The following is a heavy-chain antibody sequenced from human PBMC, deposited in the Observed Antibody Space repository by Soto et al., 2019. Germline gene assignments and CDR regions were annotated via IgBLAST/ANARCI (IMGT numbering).Heavy chain of an antibody. CDR1: GYTFTGYY. Sequence: QVQLVQSGTEVKRPGDSVKVSCKASGYTFTGYYVHGVRQAPGQGLEGMGWINPKSGGTSTAQEFQGRVTMNPDTSISSASMELTRLTSDDTAIYYCARGDSTDCSNGVCSFFYNHDMDVWGQGTTVTVSS. CDR2: INPKSGGT. D-gene: IGHD2-8*01. V-gene: IGHV1-2*02. J-gene: IGHJ6*02. CDR3: ARGDSTDCSNGVCSFFYNHDMDV.